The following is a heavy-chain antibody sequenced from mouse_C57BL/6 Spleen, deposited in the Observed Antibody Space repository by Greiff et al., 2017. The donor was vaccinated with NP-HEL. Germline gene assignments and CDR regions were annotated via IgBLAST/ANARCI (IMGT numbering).Heavy chain of an antibody. Sequence: QVQLQQPGAELMKPGASVKLSCKASGYTFTSYWMQWVKQRPGQGLEWIGEIDPSDSYTNYNQKFKGKATLTVDTSSSTAYMQLSSLTSEDSAVYYCARRGDGYWDWFAYWGQGTLVTVSA. V-gene: IGHV1-50*01. J-gene: IGHJ3*01. CDR3: ARRGDGYWDWFAY. CDR2: IDPSDSYT. CDR1: GYTFTSYW. D-gene: IGHD2-3*01.